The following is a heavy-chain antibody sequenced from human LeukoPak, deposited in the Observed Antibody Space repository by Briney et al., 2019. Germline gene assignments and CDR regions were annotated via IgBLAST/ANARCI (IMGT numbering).Heavy chain of an antibody. J-gene: IGHJ4*02. V-gene: IGHV4-34*01. D-gene: IGHD2/OR15-2a*01. CDR1: GGSFSGYF. CDR3: ARGRYYATVY. CDR2: INHSGST. Sequence: SETLSLTCAVYGGSFSGYFWSWIRQPPGKGLEWIGEINHSGSTNYNPSLKSRVTISVDTSKNQFSLKLSSVTAADTAVYYCARGRYYATVYWGREPWSPSPQ.